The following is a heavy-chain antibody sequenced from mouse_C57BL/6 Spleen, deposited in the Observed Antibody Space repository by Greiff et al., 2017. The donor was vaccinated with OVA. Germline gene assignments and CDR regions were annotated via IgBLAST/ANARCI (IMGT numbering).Heavy chain of an antibody. CDR1: GYTFTDYE. D-gene: IGHD1-1*01. CDR3: TRSVIITTVVGFDY. V-gene: IGHV1-15*01. CDR2: IDPETGGT. J-gene: IGHJ2*01. Sequence: VQLQESGAELVRPGASVTLSCKASGYTFTDYEMHWVKQTPVHGLEWIGAIDPETGGTAYNQKFKGKAILTADKSSSTAYMELRSLTSEDSAVYYCTRSVIITTVVGFDYWGQGTTLTVSS.